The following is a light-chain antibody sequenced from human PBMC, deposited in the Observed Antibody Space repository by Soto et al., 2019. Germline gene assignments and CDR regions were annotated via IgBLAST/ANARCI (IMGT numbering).Light chain of an antibody. CDR1: SSNIGSKT. J-gene: IGLJ1*01. CDR3: SAWDDSLNAHYV. V-gene: IGLV1-44*01. CDR2: NND. Sequence: QSVLTQPPSASGTPGQRVTISCSGSSSNIGSKTVNWYRQLPRTAPKLLIYNNDQRPSGVPDRFSASKSGTSASLAISGLQSEDEADYYCSAWDDSLNAHYVFGAGTKLTVL.